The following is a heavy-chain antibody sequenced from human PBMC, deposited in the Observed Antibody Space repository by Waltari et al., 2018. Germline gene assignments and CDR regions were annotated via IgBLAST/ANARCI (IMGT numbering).Heavy chain of an antibody. CDR3: TSWRVVAGTGWFDS. J-gene: IGHJ5*01. CDR1: GFSFSNYD. D-gene: IGHD2-15*01. CDR2: IRNSGGNT. Sequence: EVQLLESGGGLVQPGGSLRLSCAASGFSFSNYDMAWVRQAPGKGRECVSGIRNSGGNTYYGDSVKGRFAISRDNSRNTLHLQMNGLRAEDTAIYYCTSWRVVAGTGWFDSWGQGTLVTVSS. V-gene: IGHV3-23*01.